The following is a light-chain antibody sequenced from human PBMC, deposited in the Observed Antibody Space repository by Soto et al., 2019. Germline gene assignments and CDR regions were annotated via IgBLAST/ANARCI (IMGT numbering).Light chain of an antibody. CDR2: KAT. CDR3: QQYDSYST. Sequence: DIQMTQSPSTLSAFVGDRVTITCRASQSISSWLAWYQQKPGKAPNLLIYKATSLESGVPSRFSGSGYGTEFTLTISSLQPDDFATYFCQQYDSYSTFGQGTKVEIK. CDR1: QSISSW. V-gene: IGKV1-5*03. J-gene: IGKJ1*01.